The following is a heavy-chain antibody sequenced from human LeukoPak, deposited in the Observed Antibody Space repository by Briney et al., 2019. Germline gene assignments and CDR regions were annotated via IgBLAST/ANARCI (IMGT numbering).Heavy chain of an antibody. CDR1: GYTFTGYY. CDR2: INPNSGGT. D-gene: IGHD3-9*01. Sequence: ASVKVSCKASGYTFTGYYMHWVRQAPGQGLEWMGWINPNSGGTNYAQKFQGRVTMTRDTSISTAYMELSRLRSDDTAVYYCARTFGNILTGYYPDCWGQGNLVTVSS. V-gene: IGHV1-2*02. CDR3: ARTFGNILTGYYPDC. J-gene: IGHJ4*02.